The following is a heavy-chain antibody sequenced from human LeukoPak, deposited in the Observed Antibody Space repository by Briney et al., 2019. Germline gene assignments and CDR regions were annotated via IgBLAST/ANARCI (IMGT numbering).Heavy chain of an antibody. V-gene: IGHV3-48*03. CDR1: GFTFSSYE. CDR3: ASAGHGFWSGYFDY. CDR2: ISSSGSTI. Sequence: PGGSLRLSCAASGFTFSSYEMNWVRQAPGKGLEWVSYISSSGSTIYYADSVKGRFTISRDNAKNSLYLQMNSLRAEDTAVHYCASAGHGFWSGYFDYWGQGTLVTVSS. D-gene: IGHD3-3*01. J-gene: IGHJ4*02.